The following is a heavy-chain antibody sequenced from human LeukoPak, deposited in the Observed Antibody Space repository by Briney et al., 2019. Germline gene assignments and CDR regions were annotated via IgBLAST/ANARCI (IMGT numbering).Heavy chain of an antibody. J-gene: IGHJ4*02. V-gene: IGHV4-59*01. CDR2: ISYSGIT. Sequence: PSETLSLTCTVSGCSISSYYWSWIRQPPGKGLEWIGYISYSGITNYNPSLKSRVTISLDTSKNQFSLKLTSVTAADTAVYYCATAWGYFYYWGQGALVTVSS. CDR1: GCSISSYY. CDR3: ATAWGYFYY. D-gene: IGHD7-27*01.